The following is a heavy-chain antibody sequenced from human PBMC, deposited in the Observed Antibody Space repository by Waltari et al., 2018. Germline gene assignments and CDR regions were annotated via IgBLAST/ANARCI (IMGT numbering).Heavy chain of an antibody. CDR3: ARGGGLRDGYNYYFDY. CDR2: IIPIFGTA. V-gene: IGHV1-69*08. CDR1: GVTFSSYA. Sequence: VQLVQSGAEVKKPGSSVKVSCKASGVTFSSYAISWVRQAPGQGLEWMGRIIPIFGTANYAQKFQGRVTITADKSTSTAYMELSSLRSEDTAVYYCARGGGLRDGYNYYFDYWGQGTLVTVSS. J-gene: IGHJ4*02. D-gene: IGHD5-12*01.